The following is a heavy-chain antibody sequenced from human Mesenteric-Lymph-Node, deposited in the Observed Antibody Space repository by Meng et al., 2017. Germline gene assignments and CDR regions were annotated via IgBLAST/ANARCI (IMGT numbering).Heavy chain of an antibody. CDR2: ISYDGSNK. CDR3: ARENYYDSGRLGAFEI. V-gene: IGHV3-30*04. J-gene: IGHJ3*02. D-gene: IGHD3-10*01. CDR1: GFTFSSYA. Sequence: GESLKISCAASGFTFSSYAMHWVRQAPGKGLEWVAVISYDGSNKYYADSVKGRFTISREYSKNTLYLQINTLRAEDTAVYYCARENYYDSGRLGAFEIWGQGTLVTVSS.